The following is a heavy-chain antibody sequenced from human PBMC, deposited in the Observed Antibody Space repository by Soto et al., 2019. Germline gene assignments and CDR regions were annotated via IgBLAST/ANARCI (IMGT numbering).Heavy chain of an antibody. CDR3: ARGGSYYAH. CDR1: GDTHTIYF. Sequence: GASVKVSCKASGDTHTIYFIHWLRQATGQGLEWMGWINSVSGGANYAPRFQGRVAMTRDRSSATAFMELSRLRSDDTAVYYCARGGSYYAHWGQGTLVTVSS. D-gene: IGHD1-26*01. CDR2: INSVSGGA. V-gene: IGHV1-2*02. J-gene: IGHJ4*02.